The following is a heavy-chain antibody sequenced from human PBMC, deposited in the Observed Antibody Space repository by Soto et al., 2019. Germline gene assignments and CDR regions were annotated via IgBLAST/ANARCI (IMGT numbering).Heavy chain of an antibody. V-gene: IGHV3-23*01. D-gene: IGHD5-18*01. CDR1: GFTFSSYA. J-gene: IGHJ4*02. CDR3: ATHTMVTSYFDY. Sequence: LSCAASGFTFSSYAMSWVRQAPGKGLEWVSAISGSGGSTYYADSVKGRFTISRDNSKNTLHLQMNSLRAEDTAVYYCATHTMVTSYFDYWGQGTLVTVSS. CDR2: ISGSGGST.